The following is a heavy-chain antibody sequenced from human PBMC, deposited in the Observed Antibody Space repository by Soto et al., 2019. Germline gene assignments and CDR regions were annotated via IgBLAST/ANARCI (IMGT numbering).Heavy chain of an antibody. V-gene: IGHV1-3*01. CDR1: GYTFTNYA. CDR3: GGDVGFVVSDY. J-gene: IGHJ4*02. D-gene: IGHD3-10*01. Sequence: QVQLVQSGAEVKKPGASVKVSCKASGYTFTNYAIDWVRQAPGQRIEWMGWSNAGNGNTKYSQKYLSRITTTTEASSSTAYMELSSLGSADTAVVYCGGDVGFVVSDYWGQGILVTVSS. CDR2: SNAGNGNT.